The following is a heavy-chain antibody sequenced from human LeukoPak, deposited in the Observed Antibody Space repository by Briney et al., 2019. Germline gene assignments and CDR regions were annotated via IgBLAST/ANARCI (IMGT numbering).Heavy chain of an antibody. Sequence: GGSLRLSCAASGFTFSSFWMSWVRQAPGKGLEWVANIKKDGSQKYYVDSVEGRFTISRDNAKNSLYLQMDSLRVDDTAVYYCTRVFGGYDVSDYLGQGTLVTVSS. D-gene: IGHD3-3*01. V-gene: IGHV3-7*03. J-gene: IGHJ4*02. CDR2: IKKDGSQK. CDR3: TRVFGGYDVSDY. CDR1: GFTFSSFW.